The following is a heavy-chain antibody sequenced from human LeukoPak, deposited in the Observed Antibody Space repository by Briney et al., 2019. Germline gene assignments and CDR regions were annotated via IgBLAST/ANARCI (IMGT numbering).Heavy chain of an antibody. D-gene: IGHD6-13*01. J-gene: IGHJ4*02. CDR1: GGSISSYY. CDR2: IYTSGST. V-gene: IGHV4-4*07. CDR3: AREYTGIAEYYFDY. Sequence: SETLSLTCTVSGGSISSYYWSWIRQPAGKGLEWIGRIYTSGSTNYNPSLKSRVTMSVDTSKNQFSLELSSVTAADTAAYYCAREYTGIAEYYFDYWGQGTLVTVSS.